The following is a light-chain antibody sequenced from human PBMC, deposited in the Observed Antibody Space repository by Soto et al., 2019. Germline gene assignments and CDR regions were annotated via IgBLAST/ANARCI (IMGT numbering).Light chain of an antibody. V-gene: IGLV2-14*01. CDR2: DVI. J-gene: IGLJ1*01. CDR3: SSYTSSTTLV. Sequence: QSVLTQPASVSGSPGQSITISCTGTNSDVGGYNYVSWYQQHPGKAPKLMIYDVIHRPSGVSNRFSGSKSGNTASLTISGLQAEDEADYYCSSYTSSTTLVFGTGTKVTV. CDR1: NSDVGGYNY.